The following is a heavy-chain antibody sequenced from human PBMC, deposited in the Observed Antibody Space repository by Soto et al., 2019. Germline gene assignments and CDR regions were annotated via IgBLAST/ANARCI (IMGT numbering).Heavy chain of an antibody. CDR1: GYTFTNSD. CDR2: INTFSGNT. V-gene: IGHV1-18*01. Sequence: ASVKVSCKASGYTFTNSDISWVRQAPGQGLEWMGWINTFSGNTNYTQNLQGRVTMTTDTSTGTAYMELRSLTSDDTAVYYCARGVGSGSYYNQYNWFDPWAQGTLVTVSS. CDR3: ARGVGSGSYYNQYNWFDP. J-gene: IGHJ5*02. D-gene: IGHD3-10*01.